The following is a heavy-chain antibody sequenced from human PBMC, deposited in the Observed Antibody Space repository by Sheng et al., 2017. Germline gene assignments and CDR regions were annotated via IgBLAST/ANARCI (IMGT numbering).Heavy chain of an antibody. D-gene: IGHD2-8*01. CDR3: ARLKVCVTIERGGGWFDP. Sequence: QVQLQQWGAGLLKPSETLSLTCAVYGGSFSGYYWSWIRQPPGKGLEWIGEINHSGSTNYNPSLKSRVTISVDTSKNQFSLKLSSVTAADTAVYYCARLKVCVTIERGGGWFDPWGQGNPGSPSPQ. J-gene: IGHJ5*02. CDR2: INHSGST. CDR1: GGSFSGYY. V-gene: IGHV4-34*01.